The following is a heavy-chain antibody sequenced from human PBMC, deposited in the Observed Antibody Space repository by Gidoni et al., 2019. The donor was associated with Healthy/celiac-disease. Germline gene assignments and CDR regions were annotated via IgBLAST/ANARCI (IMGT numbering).Heavy chain of an antibody. V-gene: IGHV1-69*01. D-gene: IGHD1-26*01. Sequence: ANYAQKFQGRVTIIADESTSTAYMELSSLRSEDTAVYYCAREGVGTTTIFDLWGRGTLVTVSS. CDR2: A. J-gene: IGHJ2*01. CDR3: AREGVGTTTIFDL.